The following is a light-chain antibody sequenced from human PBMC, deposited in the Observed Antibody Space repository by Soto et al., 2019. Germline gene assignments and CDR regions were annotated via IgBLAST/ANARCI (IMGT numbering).Light chain of an antibody. CDR3: QKYSTAPFT. J-gene: IGKJ3*01. CDR2: GAS. Sequence: DIHMTQSPSYLSASVGDRVTITCRASQGINNYLAWYQQKPGKVPKLLIYGASTLQSGVPSRFSGSKSGTEFTLSISSLQPEDVATYYCQKYSTAPFTFGPGTKVDIK. V-gene: IGKV1-27*01. CDR1: QGINNY.